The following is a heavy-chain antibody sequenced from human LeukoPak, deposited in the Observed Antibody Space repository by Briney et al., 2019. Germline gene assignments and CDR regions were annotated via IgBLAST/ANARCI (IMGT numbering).Heavy chain of an antibody. CDR2: ISGSGGST. D-gene: IGHD2-15*01. CDR1: GFTFSSYA. CDR3: ATSARTYIGSSLDY. Sequence: GCRRLSCAASGFTFSSYAMSWVRQAPGKGLEWVSAISGSGGSTYYADSVKGRFTISRDNSKNTLYLQMNILKAEDTAVYYCATSARTYIGSSLDYWGQGTLVTVSS. V-gene: IGHV3-23*01. J-gene: IGHJ4*02.